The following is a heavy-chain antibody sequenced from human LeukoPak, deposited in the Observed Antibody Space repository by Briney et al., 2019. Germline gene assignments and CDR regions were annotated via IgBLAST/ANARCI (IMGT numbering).Heavy chain of an antibody. CDR3: ARLSDRDPQHWFDP. Sequence: SETLSLTCAVSGASISNNKYFWAWIRQPPGKGLEWIGTVYYIGTTFYNPSFKSRLTLSVDTSKNQFSLKLGSVTAADTSVYYCARLSDRDPQHWFDPWGQGILVTVSS. J-gene: IGHJ5*02. CDR1: GASISNNKYF. V-gene: IGHV4-39*01. D-gene: IGHD3-10*01. CDR2: VYYIGTT.